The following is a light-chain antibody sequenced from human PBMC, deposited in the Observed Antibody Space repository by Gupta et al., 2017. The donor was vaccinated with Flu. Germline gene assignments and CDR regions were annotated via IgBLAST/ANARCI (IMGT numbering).Light chain of an antibody. Sequence: QSVLPQPPSASGAPGQRVTISCSGSSSNIGYNYAHWYQQLSGTAPKLLIYGNNKRPSGVPERFSGSKSGTSASLAISGLRAEDEADYYCAVWDDSMRGWVFGGGTKLTVL. V-gene: IGLV1-47*01. CDR1: SSNIGYNY. J-gene: IGLJ3*02. CDR3: AVWDDSMRGWV. CDR2: GNN.